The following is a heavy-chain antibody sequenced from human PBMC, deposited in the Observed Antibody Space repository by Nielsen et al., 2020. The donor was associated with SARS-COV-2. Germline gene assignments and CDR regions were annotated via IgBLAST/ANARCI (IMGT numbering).Heavy chain of an antibody. CDR1: GFTFSSYG. Sequence: GGSLRLSCAASGFTFSSYGMHWVRQAPGKGLEWVAVIWYDGSNKYYADSVKGRFTISRDNSKNTLYLQMNSLRAEDTALYYCAKDLAVAGNYGMDVWGQGTTVTVSS. CDR2: IWYDGSNK. J-gene: IGHJ6*02. D-gene: IGHD6-19*01. V-gene: IGHV3-30*02. CDR3: AKDLAVAGNYGMDV.